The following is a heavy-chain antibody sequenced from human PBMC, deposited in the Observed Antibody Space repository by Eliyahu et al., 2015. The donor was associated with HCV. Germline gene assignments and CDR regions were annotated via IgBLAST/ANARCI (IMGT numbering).Heavy chain of an antibody. D-gene: IGHD2-2*01. CDR1: GFTFDDYA. Sequence: EVQLVESGGGLVQPGRSLRLSCAASGFTFDDYAMHWVRQAPGKGLEWVSGISWNSGSIGYAGSVKGRFTISRDNAKNSLYLQMNSLRAEDTALYYCAKDTSSPWFPSGYGMDVWGQGTTVTVSS. J-gene: IGHJ6*02. CDR2: ISWNSGSI. V-gene: IGHV3-9*01. CDR3: AKDTSSPWFPSGYGMDV.